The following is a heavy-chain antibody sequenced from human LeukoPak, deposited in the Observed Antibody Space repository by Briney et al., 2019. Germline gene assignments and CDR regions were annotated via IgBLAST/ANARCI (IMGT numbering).Heavy chain of an antibody. J-gene: IGHJ4*02. CDR2: IYSCGST. V-gene: IGHV3-53*01. CDR1: GFTVSSNY. D-gene: IGHD2-2*01. Sequence: GGSLRLSCAASGFTVSSNYMSWVRQAPGKGLEWVSVIYSCGSTYYADSVKGRFTISRDNSKNTLYLQMNSLRAEDTAVYYCAKAPFIVVVPAATYFDYWGQGTLVTVSS. CDR3: AKAPFIVVVPAATYFDY.